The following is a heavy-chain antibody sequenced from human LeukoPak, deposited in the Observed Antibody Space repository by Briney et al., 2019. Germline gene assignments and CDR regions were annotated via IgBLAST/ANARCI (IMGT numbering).Heavy chain of an antibody. CDR2: ISGSGGST. D-gene: IGHD5-18*01. J-gene: IGHJ4*02. V-gene: IGHV3-23*01. CDR3: ARDPTAYSYGLTPGY. Sequence: GGSLRLSCAASGFTFSSYGMSWVRQAPGKGLEWVSAISGSGGSTYYADSVKGRFTISRDNSKNTLYLQMNSLRAEDTAVYYCARDPTAYSYGLTPGYWGQGTLVTVSS. CDR1: GFTFSSYG.